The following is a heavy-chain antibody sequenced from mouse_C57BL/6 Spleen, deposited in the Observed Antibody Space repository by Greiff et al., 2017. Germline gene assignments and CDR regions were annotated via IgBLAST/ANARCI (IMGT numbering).Heavy chain of an antibody. CDR3: ARNYGSSYAMDY. CDR1: GYTFTDYY. CDR2: IFPGSGST. J-gene: IGHJ4*01. V-gene: IGHV1-75*01. Sequence: VQLQESGPELVKPGASVKISCKASGYTFTDYYINWVKQRPGQGLEWIGWIFPGSGSTYYNEKFKGKATLTVDKSSSTAYMLLSSLTSEDSAVYFCARNYGSSYAMDYWGQGTSGTVSS. D-gene: IGHD1-1*01.